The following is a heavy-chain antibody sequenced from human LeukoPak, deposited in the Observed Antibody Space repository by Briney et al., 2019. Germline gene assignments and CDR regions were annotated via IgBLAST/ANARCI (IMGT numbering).Heavy chain of an antibody. Sequence: GGSLRLSCAASGFTFSTYWMHWVRQAPGRGLEWVSVISGSGGSPDYTDSVRGRFTISRDNSKNTLYLQMNSLRAEDTAVYYCAKGGKTIMCPTSCYDYWGQGTLVTVSS. CDR3: AKGGKTIMCPTSCYDY. CDR2: ISGSGGSP. V-gene: IGHV3-23*01. CDR1: GFTFSTYW. D-gene: IGHD2-2*01. J-gene: IGHJ4*02.